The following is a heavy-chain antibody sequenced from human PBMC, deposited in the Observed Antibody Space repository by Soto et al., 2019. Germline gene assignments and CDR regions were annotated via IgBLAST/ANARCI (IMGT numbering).Heavy chain of an antibody. J-gene: IGHJ5*02. D-gene: IGHD2-2*01. CDR1: GGSISSGGYY. CDR2: IYYSGST. V-gene: IGHV4-31*03. Sequence: PSETLSLTCTVSGGSISSGGYYWSWIRQNPGKGLEWIGYIYYSGSTYYNPSLKSRVTISVDTSKNQFSLKLSSVTAADTAVYYCARVPGYCSSTSCPKARNWFDPWGQALLVTVSS. CDR3: ARVPGYCSSTSCPKARNWFDP.